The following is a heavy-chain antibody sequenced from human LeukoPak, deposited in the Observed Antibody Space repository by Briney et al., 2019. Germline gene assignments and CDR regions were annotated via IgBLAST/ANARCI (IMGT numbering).Heavy chain of an antibody. J-gene: IGHJ1*01. CDR3: ARRRYYDSTGYLD. D-gene: IGHD3-22*01. CDR2: IYYSGST. CDR1: GDYISSSSYY. Sequence: PSXTLSLTCTLSGDYISSSSYYWGWIRQPPGKGLEWIGDIYYSGSTYYNASLKGRVSISIDTSNNHFSLHLRSLTAADTALYYCARRRYYDSTGYLDWGHGTLVTVSS. V-gene: IGHV4-39*02.